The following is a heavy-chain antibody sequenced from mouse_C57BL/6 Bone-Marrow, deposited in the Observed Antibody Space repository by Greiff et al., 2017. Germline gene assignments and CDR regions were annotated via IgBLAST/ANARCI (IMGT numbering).Heavy chain of an antibody. V-gene: IGHV14-4*01. CDR1: GFNIKDDY. CDR3: TAYGTDAMDY. Sequence: VQLQQSGAELVRPGASVKLSCTASGFNIKDDYMHWVKQRPEQGLEWIGWIDPENGDTEYASKFQGKATITADTSSNTAYLQLSSLTSEDTAVYYSTAYGTDAMDYWGQGTSVTVSS. J-gene: IGHJ4*01. D-gene: IGHD2-1*01. CDR2: IDPENGDT.